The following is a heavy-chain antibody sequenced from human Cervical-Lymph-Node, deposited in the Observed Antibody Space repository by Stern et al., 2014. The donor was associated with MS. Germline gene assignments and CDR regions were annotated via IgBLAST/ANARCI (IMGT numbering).Heavy chain of an antibody. J-gene: IGHJ3*01. CDR1: GFSLSNDRLG. V-gene: IGHV2-26*01. CDR3: ARTLYSVRSRIDFDP. D-gene: IGHD3-16*01. CDR2: IFSNDDK. Sequence: QVTLKESGPVLVKPTDTLTLTCTVSGFSLSNDRLGVSWIRQPPGKALEWLGYIFSNDDKSYRPSLKSRLTISKDPSKSQVVLILTNMDPLDSATYYCARTLYSVRSRIDFDPWGQGTMVTVSS.